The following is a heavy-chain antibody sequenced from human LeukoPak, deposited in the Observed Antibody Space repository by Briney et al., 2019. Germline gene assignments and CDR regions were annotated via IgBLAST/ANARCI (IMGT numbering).Heavy chain of an antibody. V-gene: IGHV4-34*01. CDR1: GGSFSGYY. Sequence: TPSETLSLTCAVYGGSFSGYYWSWIRQPPGKGLEWIGEINHSGSTNYNPSLKSRVTISVDTSKNQFSLKLSSVIAADTAVYYCAGGERITIFGVVTPNFDYWGQGTLVTVSS. D-gene: IGHD3-3*01. CDR3: AGGERITIFGVVTPNFDY. CDR2: INHSGST. J-gene: IGHJ4*02.